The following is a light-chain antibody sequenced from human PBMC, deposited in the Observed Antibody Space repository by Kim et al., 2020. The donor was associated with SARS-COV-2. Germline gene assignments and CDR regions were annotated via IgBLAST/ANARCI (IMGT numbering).Light chain of an antibody. J-gene: IGKJ5*01. Sequence: LSPGERATLSCRARQSVSSYLAWYQQKPGQAPRLLIYDASTRATGIPARFSGSGSGTDFTLTISSLEPEDFAVYYCQQRINWPITFGQGARRGIK. V-gene: IGKV3-11*01. CDR1: QSVSSY. CDR2: DAS. CDR3: QQRINWPIT.